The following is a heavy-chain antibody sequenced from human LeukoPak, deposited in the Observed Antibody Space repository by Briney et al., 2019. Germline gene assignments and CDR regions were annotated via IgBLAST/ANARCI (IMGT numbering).Heavy chain of an antibody. J-gene: IGHJ4*02. CDR2: ISGTGGST. Sequence: PGGSLRLSCAASGFTFSTYAMSWVRQAPGKGLEWVSVISGTGGSTNYADSVKGRFTISRDNSKNTLFLQMNSLGAEDTATYFCGGRTGSGSFYDYWGQGTLVTVSS. CDR1: GFTFSTYA. V-gene: IGHV3-23*01. D-gene: IGHD3-10*01. CDR3: GGRTGSGSFYDY.